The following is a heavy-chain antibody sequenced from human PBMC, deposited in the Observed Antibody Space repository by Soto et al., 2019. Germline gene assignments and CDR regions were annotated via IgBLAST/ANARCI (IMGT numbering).Heavy chain of an antibody. CDR2: IISRSGTT. V-gene: IGHV3-48*02. D-gene: IGHD4-17*01. CDR1: GFTFSSYS. J-gene: IGHJ5*02. Sequence: GGSLRLSCAASGFTFSSYSMNWVRQAPGKGLEWISYIISRSGTTYYADSVKGRFTISRDNARNSLYLQMNSLRDEDTAVYYCARLNYGDYGSFDAWGQGTLVTVSS. CDR3: ARLNYGDYGSFDA.